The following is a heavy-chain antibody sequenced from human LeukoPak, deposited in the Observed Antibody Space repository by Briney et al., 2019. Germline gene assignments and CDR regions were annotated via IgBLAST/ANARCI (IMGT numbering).Heavy chain of an antibody. V-gene: IGHV3-48*01. CDR2: ISSSSSTI. Sequence: GGSLRLSCAASGFTFSSYSMNWVRQAPGKGLEWVSYISSSSSTIYYADSVKGRFTISRDNSKNTLYLQMNSLRAEDTAVYYCARVNAPAPYYDILTGYYGSYYYYGMDVWGQGTTVTVSS. J-gene: IGHJ6*02. CDR3: ARVNAPAPYYDILTGYYGSYYYYGMDV. CDR1: GFTFSSYS. D-gene: IGHD3-9*01.